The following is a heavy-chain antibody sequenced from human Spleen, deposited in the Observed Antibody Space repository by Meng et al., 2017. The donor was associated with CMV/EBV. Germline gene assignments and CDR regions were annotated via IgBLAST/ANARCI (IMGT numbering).Heavy chain of an antibody. J-gene: IGHJ4*02. Sequence: SHWMHWVRQAPGKGLVWVSRSNSDGSSTSYADSVKGRFTISRDNAKNTLYLQMNSLRAEDTAVYYCAREGSDYYDSSGYYSPTFDYWGQGTLVTVSS. D-gene: IGHD3-22*01. CDR3: AREGSDYYDSSGYYSPTFDY. CDR2: SNSDGSST. CDR1: SHW. V-gene: IGHV3-74*01.